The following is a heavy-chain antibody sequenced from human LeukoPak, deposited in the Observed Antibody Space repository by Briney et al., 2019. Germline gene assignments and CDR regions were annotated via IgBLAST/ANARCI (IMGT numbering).Heavy chain of an antibody. V-gene: IGHV3-15*01. Sequence: GGSLRLSCATSGFTFSNAWLSWVRQAPGKGLEWVGRIKNKGDGGTTDYPASVKGRFTISRDDSKNTLFLQMNRLNTEDTGVHYCATYSLSWYWGQGTLVTVSS. CDR3: ATYSLSWY. D-gene: IGHD2-15*01. J-gene: IGHJ4*02. CDR2: IKNKGDGGTT. CDR1: GFTFSNAW.